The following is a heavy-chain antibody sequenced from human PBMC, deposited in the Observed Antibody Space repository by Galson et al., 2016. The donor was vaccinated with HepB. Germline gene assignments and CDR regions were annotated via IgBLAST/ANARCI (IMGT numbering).Heavy chain of an antibody. J-gene: IGHJ4*02. CDR3: ARATPYYDILTGYYNYYFDY. CDR1: GFKFDDYG. CDR2: ISWNAGSN. D-gene: IGHD3-9*01. V-gene: IGHV3-20*04. Sequence: SLRLSCAASGFKFDDYGMSWVRQAPGKGLEWVSGISWNAGSNGYVDSVKGRFTISRDNAKNSLYLQMNSLRAEDTALYYCARATPYYDILTGYYNYYFDYWGQGTLVTVSS.